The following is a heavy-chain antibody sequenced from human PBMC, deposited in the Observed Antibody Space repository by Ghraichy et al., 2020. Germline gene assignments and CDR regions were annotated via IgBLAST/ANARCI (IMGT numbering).Heavy chain of an antibody. D-gene: IGHD1-14*01. CDR2: IRQDGTEK. Sequence: GSLNISCAASGFTFSDDWLHWVRQAPGKGLEWVAYIRQDGTEKYYVDSVKGRFIISRDNAKDSLYLQMNSLRAEDTAVYYCARDKNHAQDSWGQGTLVTVSS. V-gene: IGHV3-7*03. CDR1: GFTFSDDW. CDR3: ARDKNHAQDS. J-gene: IGHJ4*02.